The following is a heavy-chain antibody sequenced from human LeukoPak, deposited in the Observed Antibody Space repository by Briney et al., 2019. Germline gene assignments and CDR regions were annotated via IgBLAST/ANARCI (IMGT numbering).Heavy chain of an antibody. Sequence: PSETLSLTCIVSGGSTSGGNYYWGWIRRPPGKGLEWIGGISSSGNTYYNPSLKSRITISIDTSKNHFSLKLSSVTAADTAVYYCARGPSYFQHWGQGTLVTVSS. CDR2: ISSSGNT. CDR1: GGSTSGGNYY. J-gene: IGHJ1*01. CDR3: ARGPSYFQH. V-gene: IGHV4-39*02.